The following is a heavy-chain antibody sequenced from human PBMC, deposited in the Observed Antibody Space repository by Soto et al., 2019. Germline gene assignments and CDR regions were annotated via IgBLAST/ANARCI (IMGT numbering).Heavy chain of an antibody. Sequence: QITLKESGPTLVKPTQTLTLTCTFSGFSLSTRGVGVGWIRQPPGKALEWLAIIYWDDDKRYSPSLKSRLTITKDTSKNQGVLTMTNLDPVDTATFSCAHKGGGDRILDYWGQGTLVTVSS. J-gene: IGHJ4*02. CDR1: GFSLSTRGVG. D-gene: IGHD3-16*01. V-gene: IGHV2-5*02. CDR3: AHKGGGDRILDY. CDR2: IYWDDDK.